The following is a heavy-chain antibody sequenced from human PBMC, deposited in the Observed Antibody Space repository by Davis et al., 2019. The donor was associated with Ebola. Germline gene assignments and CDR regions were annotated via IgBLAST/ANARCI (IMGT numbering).Heavy chain of an antibody. D-gene: IGHD4-17*01. V-gene: IGHV3-30*18. Sequence: PGGSLRLSCAASGFTFSSYGMHWVRQAPGKGLEWVAVISYDGSNKYYADSVKGRFTISRDNSKNTLYLQMNSLRAEDTAVYYCAKAGVTTLAFDIWGQGTMVTVSS. J-gene: IGHJ3*02. CDR3: AKAGVTTLAFDI. CDR2: ISYDGSNK. CDR1: GFTFSSYG.